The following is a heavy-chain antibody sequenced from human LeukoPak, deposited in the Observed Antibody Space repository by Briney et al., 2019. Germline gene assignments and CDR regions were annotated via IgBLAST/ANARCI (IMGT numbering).Heavy chain of an antibody. D-gene: IGHD5-12*01. J-gene: IGHJ4*02. CDR1: GFIFSTYG. CDR3: ARAMRSGYDY. V-gene: IGHV3-48*02. Sequence: GGSLRLSCAASGFIFSTYGMNWVRQAPGKGLEWVSYIGSSSTPIYYADSVKGRFTISRDDAKSSLYLQMSSLRDEDTAVYYCARAMRSGYDYWGQGTLVIVSS. CDR2: IGSSSTPI.